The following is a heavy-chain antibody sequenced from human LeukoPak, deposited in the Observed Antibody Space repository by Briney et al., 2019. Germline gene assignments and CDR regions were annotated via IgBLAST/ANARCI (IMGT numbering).Heavy chain of an antibody. CDR3: AKASWAGVTTTYFAY. J-gene: IGHJ4*02. CDR2: IDSSGGVT. V-gene: IGHV3-23*05. D-gene: IGHD1-26*01. CDR1: GFTFSSCT. Sequence: GGSLRLSCAASGFTFSSCTLSWVRQAPGKGLEWVSGIDSSGGVTYYSESVRGRFTISRDNSKNTLYLQMNDLRPEDTAMYYCAKASWAGVTTTYFAYWAQGTLVTVSS.